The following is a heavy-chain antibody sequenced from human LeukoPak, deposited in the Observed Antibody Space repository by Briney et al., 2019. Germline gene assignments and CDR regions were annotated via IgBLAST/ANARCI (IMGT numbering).Heavy chain of an antibody. V-gene: IGHV3-23*01. CDR2: ITGSGGST. CDR3: ARADSYGPFDP. J-gene: IGHJ5*02. D-gene: IGHD5-18*01. CDR1: GFTFSSYA. Sequence: GGSLRLSCAASGFTFSSYAMSWVRQAPGKGLEWVSAITGSGGSTYYADSVKGRFTISRDNSKNTLYLQMNSLRAEDTAVYYCARADSYGPFDPWGQGTLVTVSS.